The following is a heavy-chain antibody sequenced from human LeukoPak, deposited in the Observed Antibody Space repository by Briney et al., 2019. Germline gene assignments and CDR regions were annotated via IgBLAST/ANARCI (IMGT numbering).Heavy chain of an antibody. CDR2: ISGSGDTT. D-gene: IGHD2-2*02. Sequence: GGSLRLSCAASGFTFSNYAMSWVRQAPGKGLEWISAISGSGDTTYYADSVKGRFAISRDNSKDTLYLQMNSLRAEDTAVYYCANDRESVYCSSTSCYMSLFDYWGQGTLVTVSS. V-gene: IGHV3-23*01. CDR3: ANDRESVYCSSTSCYMSLFDY. J-gene: IGHJ4*02. CDR1: GFTFSNYA.